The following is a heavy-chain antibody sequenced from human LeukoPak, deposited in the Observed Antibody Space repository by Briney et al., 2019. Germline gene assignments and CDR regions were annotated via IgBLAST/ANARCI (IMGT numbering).Heavy chain of an antibody. CDR2: ISGSSIGT. V-gene: IGHV3-23*01. Sequence: PGGSLRLSCAASGFTFSYYAMNWVRQAPGKGLEWVSAISGSSIGTYYADSVKGRFTISRDNSKNTLYLQMNSLRVEDAAVYYCARDPSEGAYYDFWSGYPIFDYWGQGTLVTVSS. CDR1: GFTFSYYA. D-gene: IGHD3-3*01. J-gene: IGHJ4*02. CDR3: ARDPSEGAYYDFWSGYPIFDY.